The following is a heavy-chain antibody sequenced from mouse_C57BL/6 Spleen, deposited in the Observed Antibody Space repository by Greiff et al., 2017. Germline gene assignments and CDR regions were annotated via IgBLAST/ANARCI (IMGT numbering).Heavy chain of an antibody. D-gene: IGHD2-5*01. Sequence: QVQLKQSGAELVRPGTSVKVSCTASGYAFTNYLIEWVKQRPGQGLEWIGVINTGSGGTNYNEKFKGKATLSAAKSSSPAYMQLSRLTSEDSAVYVCARDYSSYVGYFDVWGTGTTVTVAS. J-gene: IGHJ1*03. CDR2: INTGSGGT. CDR3: ARDYSSYVGYFDV. CDR1: GYAFTNYL. V-gene: IGHV1-54*01.